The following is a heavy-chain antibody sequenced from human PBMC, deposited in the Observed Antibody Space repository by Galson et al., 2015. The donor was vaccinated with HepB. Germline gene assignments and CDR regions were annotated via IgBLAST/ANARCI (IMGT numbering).Heavy chain of an antibody. CDR3: ARGSYSSGWVDY. CDR2: TYYRSKWYN. V-gene: IGHV6-1*01. D-gene: IGHD6-19*01. Sequence: CAISGDSVSSNSAAWNWIRQSPSRGLEWLGRTYYRSKWYNDYAVSVKSRITINPDTSKNQFSLKLSSVTAADTAVYYCARGSYSSGWVDYWGQGTLVTVSS. CDR1: GDSVSSNSAA. J-gene: IGHJ4*02.